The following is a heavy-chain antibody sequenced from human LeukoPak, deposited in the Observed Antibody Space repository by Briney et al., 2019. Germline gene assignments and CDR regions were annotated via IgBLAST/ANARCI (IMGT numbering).Heavy chain of an antibody. V-gene: IGHV4-59*01. Sequence: SETLSLTCTVSGGSISSYYWNWIRQPPGKGLEWIGYIYYSGSTNYNPSLKGRVTLPVETSKNQSSLRLSPVTASEPALYYFARVERWLQSDYFECWGQGTLVTVS. D-gene: IGHD5-24*01. J-gene: IGHJ4*02. CDR1: GGSISSYY. CDR3: ARVERWLQSDYFEC. CDR2: IYYSGST.